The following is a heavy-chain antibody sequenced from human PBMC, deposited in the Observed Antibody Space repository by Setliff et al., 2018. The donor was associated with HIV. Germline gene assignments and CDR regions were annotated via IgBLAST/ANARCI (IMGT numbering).Heavy chain of an antibody. CDR2: IYTSGST. D-gene: IGHD1-26*01. CDR3: ARNTDVDSVYRPFHI. V-gene: IGHV4-4*08. J-gene: IGHJ3*02. Sequence: PSETLSLTCTVSGGSISSYYWSWIRQPPGKGLEWIGYIYTSGSTNYNPSLKSRVTISVDTSKNQFSLKLSSVTAADTAVYYCARNTDVDSVYRPFHIWGQGTMVTVSS. CDR1: GGSISSYY.